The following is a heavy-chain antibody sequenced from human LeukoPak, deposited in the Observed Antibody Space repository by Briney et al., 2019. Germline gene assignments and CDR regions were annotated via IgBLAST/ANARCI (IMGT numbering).Heavy chain of an antibody. J-gene: IGHJ4*02. Sequence: GGSLRLSCTVSGFTVSSNSMSWVRQAPGKGLEWVSFIYSDNTHYSDSVKGRFTISRDNSKNTLYLQMNSLRAEDTAVYYCAKRVYGSGSYYGGQGTLVTVSS. CDR3: AKRVYGSGSYY. V-gene: IGHV3-53*01. CDR2: IYSDNT. D-gene: IGHD3-10*01. CDR1: GFTVSSNS.